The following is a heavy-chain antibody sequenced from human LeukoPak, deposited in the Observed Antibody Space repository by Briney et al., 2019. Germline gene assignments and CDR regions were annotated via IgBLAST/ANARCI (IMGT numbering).Heavy chain of an antibody. J-gene: IGHJ4*02. CDR1: GYTFTGYY. Sequence: GASVKVSCKASGYTFTGYYMHWVRQAPGQGLEWMGWINPNSGGTNYAQKFQGWVTMTRDTSISTAYMELSRLRSDDTAVYYCAREEIPYYYGSGSYVHWGQGTLVTVSS. V-gene: IGHV1-2*04. CDR3: AREEIPYYYGSGSYVH. D-gene: IGHD3-10*01. CDR2: INPNSGGT.